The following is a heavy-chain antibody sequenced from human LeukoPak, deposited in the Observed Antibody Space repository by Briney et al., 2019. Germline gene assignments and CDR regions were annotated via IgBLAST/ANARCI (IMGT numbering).Heavy chain of an antibody. CDR2: INHSGST. D-gene: IGHD6-25*01. J-gene: IGHJ5*02. V-gene: IGHV4-34*01. CDR1: GGSFSGYY. Sequence: PSETLSLTCAVYGGSFSGYYWSWIRQPPGKGLEWIGEINHSGSTNYNPSLKSRVTISVDTSKNQFSLKLSSVTAADTAVYYCARGRRRVSPTFDPWGQGTLVTVSS. CDR3: ARGRRRVSPTFDP.